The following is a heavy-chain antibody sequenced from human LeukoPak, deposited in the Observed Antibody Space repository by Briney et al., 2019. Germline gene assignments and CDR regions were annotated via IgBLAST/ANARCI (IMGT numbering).Heavy chain of an antibody. D-gene: IGHD6-13*01. Sequence: PSETLSLTCTVSGGSISSGGYSWSWIRQPPGKGLEWIGYIYHSGSTYYNPSLKSRVTISVDRSKNQFSLKLSSVTAADTAVYYCARGAAADPGYWFDPWGQGTLVTVSS. CDR2: IYHSGST. V-gene: IGHV4-30-2*01. CDR3: ARGAAADPGYWFDP. J-gene: IGHJ5*02. CDR1: GGSISSGGYS.